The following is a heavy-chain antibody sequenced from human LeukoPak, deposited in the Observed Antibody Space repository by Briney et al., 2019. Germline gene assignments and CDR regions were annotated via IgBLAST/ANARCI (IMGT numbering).Heavy chain of an antibody. V-gene: IGHV3-74*01. D-gene: IGHD1-26*01. Sequence: GGCLRLSCAASGFTFSNYWMHWVRQAPGKGLMWVSSINSDVSGTFYADSVKGRFTISRDNAKNTLYLQMNCLRAEDTAVYYCARDVLGGSAYWGQGTLFTASS. CDR3: ARDVLGGSAY. J-gene: IGHJ4*02. CDR1: GFTFSNYW. CDR2: INSDVSGT.